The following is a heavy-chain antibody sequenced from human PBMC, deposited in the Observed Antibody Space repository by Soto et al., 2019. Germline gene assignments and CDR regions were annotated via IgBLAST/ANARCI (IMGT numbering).Heavy chain of an antibody. Sequence: PSELMSLTSAVANGSIKNRDCCRCISKHPGKRLEGIGDIYHSGSTNYNPSLKSRVTISVDKSKNQFSLKLSSVTAADTAVYYCARATPSVGPDGYNLDYYYYYGMDVWGQGTTVTVSS. J-gene: IGHJ6*02. V-gene: IGHV4-4*02. CDR2: IYHSGST. CDR3: ARATPSVGPDGYNLDYYYYYGMDV. CDR1: NGSIKNRDC. D-gene: IGHD5-12*01.